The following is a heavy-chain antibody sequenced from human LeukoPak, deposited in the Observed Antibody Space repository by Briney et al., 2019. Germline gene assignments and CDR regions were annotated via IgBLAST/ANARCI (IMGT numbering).Heavy chain of an antibody. CDR1: GFTSGDYA. J-gene: IGHJ4*02. D-gene: IGHD3-3*01. V-gene: IGHV3-49*03. Sequence: GGSLRLSCTASGFTSGDYAMSWFRQAPGKGLEWVGFIRSKAYGGTTEYAASVKGRFTISRDDSKSIAYLQMNSLKTEDTAVYYCSPRTIFGVVIGYWGQGTLVTVSS. CDR2: IRSKAYGGTT. CDR3: SPRTIFGVVIGY.